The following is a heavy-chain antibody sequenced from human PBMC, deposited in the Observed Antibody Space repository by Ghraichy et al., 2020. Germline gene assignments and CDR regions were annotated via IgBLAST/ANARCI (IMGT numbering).Heavy chain of an antibody. Sequence: SETLSPTCAVYGGSFSGYYWSWIRQPPGKGLEWIGEINHSGSTNYNPSLKSRVTISVDTSKNQFSLKLSSVTAADTAVYYCARGGRGGWYIAFDIWGQGTMVTVSS. CDR3: ARGGRGGWYIAFDI. CDR1: GGSFSGYY. CDR2: INHSGST. V-gene: IGHV4-34*01. J-gene: IGHJ3*02. D-gene: IGHD6-19*01.